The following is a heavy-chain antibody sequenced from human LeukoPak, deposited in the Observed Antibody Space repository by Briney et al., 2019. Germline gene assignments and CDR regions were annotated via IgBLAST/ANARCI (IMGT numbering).Heavy chain of an antibody. D-gene: IGHD1-26*01. CDR2: INHSGST. CDR3: ARGGQYSGSYSVY. CDR1: GGSISSGDYY. J-gene: IGHJ4*02. V-gene: IGHV4-39*07. Sequence: SETLSLTCTVSGGSISSGDYYWSWIRQPPGKGLEWIGEINHSGSTNYNPSLKSRVTISVDTSKNQFSLKLSSVTAADTAVYYCARGGQYSGSYSVYWGQGTLVTVSS.